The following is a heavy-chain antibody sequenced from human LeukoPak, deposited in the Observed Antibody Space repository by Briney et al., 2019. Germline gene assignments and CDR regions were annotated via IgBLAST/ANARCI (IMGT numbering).Heavy chain of an antibody. CDR3: ARDDPVVYATYDH. J-gene: IGHJ4*02. CDR1: GFTLSNYW. D-gene: IGHD2-8*02. Sequence: GGSLRLSCGASGFTLSNYWMTWVRQAPGEGLEGVANINRDASEKYYADSVKGRFTISRDNAKSSLFLQMTSLRADDTAVYYCARDDPVVYATYDHWGQGTLVTVSS. V-gene: IGHV3-7*01. CDR2: INRDASEK.